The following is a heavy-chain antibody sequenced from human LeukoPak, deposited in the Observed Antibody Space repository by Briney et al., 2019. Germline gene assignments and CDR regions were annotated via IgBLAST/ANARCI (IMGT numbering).Heavy chain of an antibody. D-gene: IGHD3-22*01. Sequence: SETLSLTCTVSGGSISSYYWSWIRQPPGKGLEWIGYIYYSGSTNYNPSLKSRVTISVDTSKNQFSLKLSSVTAADTAVYYCARLNYYDSSGYYPWGQGTLVTVSS. CDR3: ARLNYYDSSGYYP. CDR1: GGSISSYY. J-gene: IGHJ5*02. CDR2: IYYSGST. V-gene: IGHV4-59*08.